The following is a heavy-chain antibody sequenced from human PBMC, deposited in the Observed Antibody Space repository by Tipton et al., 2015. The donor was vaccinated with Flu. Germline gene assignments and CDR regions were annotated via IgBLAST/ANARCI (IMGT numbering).Heavy chain of an antibody. CDR1: GFTFSSYA. V-gene: IGHV3-23*01. J-gene: IGHJ4*02. D-gene: IGHD1-26*01. CDR3: ANGRGMSGSCYNY. CDR2: ITGGGDST. Sequence: AASGFTFSSYAMSWVRQAPGKGLEWVSVITGGGDSTYYADSVKGRFTISRDNSKNTLYLQMNNLRAEDTAVYYCANGRGMSGSCYNYWGRGTVVTVSS.